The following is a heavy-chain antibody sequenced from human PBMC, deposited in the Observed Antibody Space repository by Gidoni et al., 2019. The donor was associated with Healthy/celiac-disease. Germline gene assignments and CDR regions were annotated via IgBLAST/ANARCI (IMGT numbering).Heavy chain of an antibody. CDR3: AKDYQRLLRQGGTFDY. J-gene: IGHJ4*02. V-gene: IGHV3-23*01. CDR1: GFTFSSYA. CDR2: ISGSGGST. Sequence: EVQLLESGGGLVQPGGSLRLSCAASGFTFSSYAMSWVRQAPGKGLEWVSAISGSGGSTYYADSVKGRFTISRDNSKNTLYLQMNSLRAEDTAVYYCAKDYQRLLRQGGTFDYWGQGTLVTVSS. D-gene: IGHD3-16*01.